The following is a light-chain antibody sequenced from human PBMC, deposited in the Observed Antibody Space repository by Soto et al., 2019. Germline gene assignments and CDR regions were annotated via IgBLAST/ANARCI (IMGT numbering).Light chain of an antibody. J-gene: IGKJ1*01. CDR2: GAS. Sequence: DIVLTQSPGTLSLSPGERASLSCRARQSVSGGHLAWYQQKPGQAPRLLIYGASSRATGIPDRFSGSGSGTDFTLTISRLEPEDYAVYYCQQYGHSLWTFGQGTK. CDR3: QQYGHSLWT. CDR1: QSVSGGH. V-gene: IGKV3-20*01.